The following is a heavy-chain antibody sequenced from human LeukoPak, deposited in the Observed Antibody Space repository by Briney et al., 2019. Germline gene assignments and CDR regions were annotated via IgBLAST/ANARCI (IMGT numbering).Heavy chain of an antibody. CDR1: GFTFSSYW. V-gene: IGHV3-7*05. CDR2: IRQDGSDK. Sequence: PGGSLRLSCAASGFTFSSYWMSWVRQAPGKGLEWVANIRQDGSDKSYVDSVRGRFTVARDTAKNLLYLQMSSLRVEDTAVYYCARNGFVWASGIDYGWFDSWGQGTLVTVSS. J-gene: IGHJ5*01. CDR3: ARNGFVWASGIDYGWFDS. D-gene: IGHD4-17*01.